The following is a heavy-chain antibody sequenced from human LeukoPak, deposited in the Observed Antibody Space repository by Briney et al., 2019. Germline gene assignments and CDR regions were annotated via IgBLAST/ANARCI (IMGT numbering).Heavy chain of an antibody. Sequence: KTGGSLRLSCAASGFTCSSYSMNWVRQAPGKGLEWVSSISSSSSYIYYADSVKGRFTISRDNAKNSLYLQMNSLRAEDTAVYYCARMNDYYFDYWGQGTLVTVSS. D-gene: IGHD3-16*01. CDR1: GFTCSSYS. CDR3: ARMNDYYFDY. J-gene: IGHJ4*02. CDR2: ISSSSSYI. V-gene: IGHV3-21*01.